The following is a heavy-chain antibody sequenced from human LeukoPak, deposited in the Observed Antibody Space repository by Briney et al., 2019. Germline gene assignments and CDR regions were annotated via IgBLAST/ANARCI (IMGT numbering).Heavy chain of an antibody. V-gene: IGHV3-7*04. D-gene: IGHD1-1*01. J-gene: IGHJ4*02. CDR3: ARGDDFSGDH. CDR1: GFTFRNFW. Sequence: PGGSLGLSCAASGFTFRNFWMSWVRQAPGRGLEWVANIHPEGNEKYHVESVKGRFTISRDNAKNSLFLQMNGLRVEDTAVYYCARGDDFSGDHWGQGTLVTVSS. CDR2: IHPEGNEK.